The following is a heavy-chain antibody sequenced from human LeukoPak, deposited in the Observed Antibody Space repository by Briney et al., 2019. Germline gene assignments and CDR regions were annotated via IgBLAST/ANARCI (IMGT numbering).Heavy chain of an antibody. J-gene: IGHJ4*02. CDR2: ISGSGGST. D-gene: IGHD3-22*01. CDR1: GFTFSSYA. Sequence: GGSLRLSCAASGFTFSSYAMSWVRQAPGKGLEWVSAISGSGGSTYYADSVKGRFTISRDNSKNTLYLQMNSLRAEDTAVYYCAKDRRYYDSSGYFLYWGQGTLVTVSS. V-gene: IGHV3-23*01. CDR3: AKDRRYYDSSGYFLY.